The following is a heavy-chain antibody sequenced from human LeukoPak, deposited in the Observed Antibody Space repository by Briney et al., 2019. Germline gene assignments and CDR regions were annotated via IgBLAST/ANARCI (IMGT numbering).Heavy chain of an antibody. D-gene: IGHD6-19*01. CDR1: GFTFSDYY. J-gene: IGHJ5*02. CDR2: ISSSGSTI. CDR3: ATPPPQYSSGWYVPS. V-gene: IGHV3-11*04. Sequence: GGFLRLSCAASGFTFSDYYMSWIRQAPGKGLEWVSYISSSGSTIYYADSVKGRFTISRDNAKNSLYLQMNSLRAEDTAVYYCATPPPQYSSGWYVPSWGQGTLVTVSS.